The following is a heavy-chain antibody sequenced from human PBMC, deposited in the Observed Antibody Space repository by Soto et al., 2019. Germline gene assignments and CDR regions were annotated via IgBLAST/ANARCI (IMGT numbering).Heavy chain of an antibody. CDR3: ATLTRGPYSFDY. J-gene: IGHJ4*02. Sequence: PGKALKIFCKDSRNGVTGYWIGWVGQTPGKGLEWMGIIHPGDSDARYSPSFQGQVTISVDKSISTAYLHWNSLRASDTAMYYCATLTRGPYSFDYWGQGTRVTFSS. CDR2: IHPGDSDA. V-gene: IGHV5-51*01. CDR1: RNGVTGYW. D-gene: IGHD1-1*01.